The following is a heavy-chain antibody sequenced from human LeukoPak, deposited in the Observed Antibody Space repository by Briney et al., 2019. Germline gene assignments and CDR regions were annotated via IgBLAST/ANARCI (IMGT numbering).Heavy chain of an antibody. J-gene: IGHJ3*01. CDR3: ARHSTANVFDL. V-gene: IGHV4-59*08. CDR1: GGSIFSYY. D-gene: IGHD4-17*01. Sequence: SETLSLTCTVSGGSIFSYYWSWLRQPPGKGLEWIGYVYNSGNSKYIPSLKSRVTTSIDTSKNQFSLKLPSVPAADTAVYFCARHSTANVFDLWGQGTMVIVSS. CDR2: VYNSGNS.